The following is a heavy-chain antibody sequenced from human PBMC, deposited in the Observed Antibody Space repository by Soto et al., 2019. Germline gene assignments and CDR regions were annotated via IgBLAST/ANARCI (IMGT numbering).Heavy chain of an antibody. CDR3: AREKYDSSGRNWFDP. CDR1: GGSISYYY. J-gene: IGHJ5*02. CDR2: IYPSESI. V-gene: IGHV4-4*08. D-gene: IGHD3-22*01. Sequence: SETLSLTCTVSGGSISYYYWSWNRQPPGKGLEWIGYIYPSESIHYNASLKGRVTISVDTSKNQFSLKLSSVTAADTAMYYCAREKYDSSGRNWFDPWGQGTLVTVSS.